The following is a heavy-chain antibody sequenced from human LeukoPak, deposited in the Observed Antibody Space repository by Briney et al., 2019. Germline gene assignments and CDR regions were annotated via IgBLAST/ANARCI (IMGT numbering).Heavy chain of an antibody. V-gene: IGHV3-21*05. Sequence: GGSLRLSCAASGFTVSSNYMSWVRQAPGKGLEHIAYINRRAGYIYYADSVQGRFTISRDDAKNSVYLQMNSLRAEDTAIYYCARDRLDYSTSLGQWGQGTLVTVSS. J-gene: IGHJ4*02. CDR2: INRRAGYI. CDR1: GFTVSSNY. CDR3: ARDRLDYSTSLGQ. D-gene: IGHD6-6*01.